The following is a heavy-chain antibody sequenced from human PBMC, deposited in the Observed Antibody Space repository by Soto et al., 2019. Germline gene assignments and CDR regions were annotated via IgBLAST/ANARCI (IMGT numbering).Heavy chain of an antibody. CDR3: AKGLGWELFPSVYFDH. Sequence: PGGSLRLSCAASGFTFRSYAMSWVRQAPGKGLEWVSAISGSGGSTYYADSVKGRFTISRDNSKNTLYLQMNSLRAEDTAVYYCAKGLGWELFPSVYFDHWGQGTLVSVSS. V-gene: IGHV3-23*01. D-gene: IGHD1-26*01. CDR2: ISGSGGST. J-gene: IGHJ4*02. CDR1: GFTFRSYA.